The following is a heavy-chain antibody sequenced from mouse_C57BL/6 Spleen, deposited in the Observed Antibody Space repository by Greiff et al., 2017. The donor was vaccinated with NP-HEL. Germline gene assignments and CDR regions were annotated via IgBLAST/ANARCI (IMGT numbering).Heavy chain of an antibody. D-gene: IGHD1-1*01. J-gene: IGHJ1*03. CDR1: GFNIKNTY. CDR2: IDPANGNT. Sequence: VQLQQSVAELVRPGASVKLSCTASGFNIKNTYMHWVKQRPEQGLEWIGRIDPANGNTKYAPKFPGKATITADTSSNTAYLQLSSLTSEDTAIDYCARRTVVAFYWYFDVWGTGTTVTGSS. CDR3: ARRTVVAFYWYFDV. V-gene: IGHV14-3*01.